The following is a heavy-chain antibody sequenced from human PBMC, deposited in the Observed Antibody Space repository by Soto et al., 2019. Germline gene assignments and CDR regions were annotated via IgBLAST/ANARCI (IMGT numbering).Heavy chain of an antibody. CDR3: ARGGEEWDLTRQCVY. J-gene: IGHJ4*02. D-gene: IGHD1-26*01. V-gene: IGHV4-34*02. Sequence: QVQLQQWGEGLLNPSETLSLNCAVYGGSFSAYYCTWIRLAPGKVPEWIGEINHSGSIDYNPSLKSRVTMSVDTSKNRCSLTLMSVTAADTAVYYCARGGEEWDLTRQCVYWGQGTLVTVSS. CDR1: GGSFSAYY. CDR2: INHSGSI.